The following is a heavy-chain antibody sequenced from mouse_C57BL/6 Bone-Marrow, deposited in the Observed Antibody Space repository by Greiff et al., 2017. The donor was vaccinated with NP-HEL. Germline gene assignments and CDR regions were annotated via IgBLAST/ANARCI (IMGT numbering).Heavy chain of an antibody. Sequence: DVKLVESGGGLVKPGGSLKLSCAASGFTFSSYAMSWVRQTPEKRLEWVATISDGGSYTYYPDNVKGRFTISRDNAKNNLYLQMSHLKSEDTAMYYCARDSLNWSWFAYWGQGTLVTVSA. V-gene: IGHV5-4*01. J-gene: IGHJ3*01. CDR3: ARDSLNWSWFAY. CDR2: ISDGGSYT. D-gene: IGHD4-1*02. CDR1: GFTFSSYA.